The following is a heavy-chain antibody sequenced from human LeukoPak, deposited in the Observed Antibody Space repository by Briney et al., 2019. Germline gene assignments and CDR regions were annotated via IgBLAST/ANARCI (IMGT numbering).Heavy chain of an antibody. CDR2: FHYSGTT. J-gene: IGHJ4*02. D-gene: IGHD3-10*01. Sequence: SETLSLTCTVSGGSISSNSHYWGWIRQPPGRDLEWIGSFHYSGTTSYNPSLKSRVTISVDTSQNQFSLKLSSVTAADTAVYYCARPYYYGSGSYYDYWGQGTLVTVSS. V-gene: IGHV4-39*07. CDR1: GGSISSNSHY. CDR3: ARPYYYGSGSYYDY.